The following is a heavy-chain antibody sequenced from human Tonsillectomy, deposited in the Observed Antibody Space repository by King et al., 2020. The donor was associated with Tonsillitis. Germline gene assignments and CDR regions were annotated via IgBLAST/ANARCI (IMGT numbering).Heavy chain of an antibody. CDR1: GFTFSSYG. CDR3: AKDGDIVVVPAASLDYGMDV. Sequence: VQLVESGGGVVQPGRSLRLSCAASGFTFSSYGMHWVRQAPGKGLEWVAVISYDGSNKYYADSVKGRFTISRDNSKNTLYLQMNSLRAEDTAEYYCAKDGDIVVVPAASLDYGMDVWGQGTTVTVSS. CDR2: ISYDGSNK. V-gene: IGHV3-30*18. J-gene: IGHJ6*02. D-gene: IGHD2-2*01.